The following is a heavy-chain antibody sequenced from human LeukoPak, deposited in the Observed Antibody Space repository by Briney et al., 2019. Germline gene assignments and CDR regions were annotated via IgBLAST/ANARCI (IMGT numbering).Heavy chain of an antibody. J-gene: IGHJ4*02. CDR3: ARRTYSAAYWKHFDY. Sequence: SETLSLTCTVSGGSISSSSDYWGWLRQAPGKGLEWIGSIYYHENTYYNSSLKSRVTISVDTSKNQFSLKLNSVTAADTAVYFCARRTYSAAYWKHFDYWGQGTLVTVSS. CDR2: IYYHENT. CDR1: GGSISSSSDY. D-gene: IGHD1-1*01. V-gene: IGHV4-39*01.